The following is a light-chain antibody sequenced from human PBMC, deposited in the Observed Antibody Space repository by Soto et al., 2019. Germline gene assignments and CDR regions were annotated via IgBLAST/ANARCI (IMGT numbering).Light chain of an antibody. CDR1: QSVSSN. V-gene: IGKV3D-15*01. J-gene: IGKJ4*01. Sequence: ETVMTQSPGTLSVSPGEGATLSCRASQSVSSNLAWYQQKPGQAPRLLIYDASTRATSIPARFSGSGSGTEFTLTISSLQSEDFAVYYCEQYHEWPLTFGGGTEVEIK. CDR3: EQYHEWPLT. CDR2: DAS.